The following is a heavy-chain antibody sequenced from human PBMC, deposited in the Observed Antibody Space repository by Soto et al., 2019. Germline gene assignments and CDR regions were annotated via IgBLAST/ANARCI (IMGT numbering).Heavy chain of an antibody. J-gene: IGHJ5*02. Sequence: SETLSRTCAVYGGSFSGYYWSWIRQPPGKGLEWIGEINHSGSTNYNPSLKSRVTISVDTSKNQFSLKLSSVTAADTAVYYCARPTTDEPTIAGIWFDPWGQGTLVTVSS. V-gene: IGHV4-34*01. CDR1: GGSFSGYY. D-gene: IGHD3-9*01. CDR2: INHSGST. CDR3: ARPTTDEPTIAGIWFDP.